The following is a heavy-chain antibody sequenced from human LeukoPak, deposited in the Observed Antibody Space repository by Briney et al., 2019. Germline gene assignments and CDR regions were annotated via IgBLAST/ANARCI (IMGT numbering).Heavy chain of an antibody. CDR2: INPNSGGT. CDR3: AKGSPNYDIFSPFDY. J-gene: IGHJ4*02. D-gene: IGHD3-22*01. CDR1: GYTFTGYY. V-gene: IGHV1-2*02. Sequence: ASVKVSCKASGYTFTGYYMHWVRQAPGQGLEWMGWINPNSGGTNYAQKFQGRVTMTRDTSISTAYMELSRLRSDDTAVYYCAKGSPNYDIFSPFDYWGQGTLVTVSS.